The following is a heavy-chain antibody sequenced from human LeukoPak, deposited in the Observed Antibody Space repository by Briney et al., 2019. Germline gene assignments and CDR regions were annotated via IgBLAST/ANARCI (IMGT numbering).Heavy chain of an antibody. V-gene: IGHV5-51*01. Sequence: GAALNISWEGAGYCFTSYWIGGVRQMPGKGLEWMWIIYPGDSDTSYSPSFQGQVTITVAKSITTAYLQWSSLKASDTAMYFCASGSGTYSPDYWGQGTLVTVSS. CDR1: GYCFTSYW. CDR2: IYPGDSDT. D-gene: IGHD3-10*01. J-gene: IGHJ4*02. CDR3: ASGSGTYSPDY.